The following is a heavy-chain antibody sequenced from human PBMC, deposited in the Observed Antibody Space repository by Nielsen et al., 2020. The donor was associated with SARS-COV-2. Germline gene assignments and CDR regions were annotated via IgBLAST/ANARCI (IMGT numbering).Heavy chain of an antibody. V-gene: IGHV3-23*03. J-gene: IGHJ6*02. CDR1: GFTFSSYA. Sequence: LSLTCAASGFTFSSYAMSWVRQAPGKGLEWVSVIYSGGSSTYYADSVKGRFTISRDNSKNTLYLQMNSLRAEDTAVYYCATNVRVNTAMVLHGMDVWGQGTTVTVSS. CDR2: IYSGGSST. D-gene: IGHD5-18*01. CDR3: ATNVRVNTAMVLHGMDV.